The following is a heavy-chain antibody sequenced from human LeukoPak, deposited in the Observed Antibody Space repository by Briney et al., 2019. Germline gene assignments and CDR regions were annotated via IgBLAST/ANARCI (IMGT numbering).Heavy chain of an antibody. V-gene: IGHV4-39*01. CDR2: IYYSGST. Sequence: SETLSLTCTVSGGSISSSSYYWGWIRQPPGKGLEWIGSIYYSGSTYYNPSLKSRVTISVDTSKNQFSLKLSSVTAADTAVYYCIIMSWEFDYWGQGTLVTVSS. J-gene: IGHJ4*02. CDR3: IIMSWEFDY. D-gene: IGHD1-26*01. CDR1: GGSISSSSYY.